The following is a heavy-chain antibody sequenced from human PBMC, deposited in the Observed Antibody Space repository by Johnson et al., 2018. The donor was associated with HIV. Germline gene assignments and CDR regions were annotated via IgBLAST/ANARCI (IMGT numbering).Heavy chain of an antibody. J-gene: IGHJ3*02. CDR1: GFTVSSYY. D-gene: IGHD5-24*01. CDR2: LFSGGST. CDR3: ARACRDGYTCDAFDI. Sequence: VQLVESGGGLAKPAWSPRLSCAASGFTVSSYYMSWVRQAPGKGLEWVSVLFSGGSTYYADSVKGRFTISRDNSKNTLYLQMNSLRAEDTAVYYCARACRDGYTCDAFDIWGQGTMVTVSS. V-gene: IGHV3-66*01.